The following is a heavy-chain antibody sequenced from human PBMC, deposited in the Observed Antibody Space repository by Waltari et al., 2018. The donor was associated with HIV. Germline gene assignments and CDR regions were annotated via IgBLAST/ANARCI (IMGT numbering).Heavy chain of an antibody. D-gene: IGHD6-13*01. Sequence: QVQLQESGPGLVKPSETLSLTCVVSGYSISSGYYWGWIRHPPGKGLEWIGRIYYGGGTYYNPSLKCRVTISVDTSKNQFSLKLSSVTAADTAVYYCAREGWAATGDYWGQGTLVTVSS. V-gene: IGHV4-38-2*02. J-gene: IGHJ4*02. CDR2: IYYGGGT. CDR3: AREGWAATGDY. CDR1: GYSISSGYY.